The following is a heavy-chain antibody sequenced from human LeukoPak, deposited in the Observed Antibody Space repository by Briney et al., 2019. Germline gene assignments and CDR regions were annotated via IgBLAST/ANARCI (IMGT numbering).Heavy chain of an antibody. D-gene: IGHD1-20*01. J-gene: IGHJ5*02. CDR1: GFTFSSYS. CDR3: ARDDAVITGTINWFDP. Sequence: GGSLRLSCAASGFTFSSYSMNWVRQAPGKGLEWVSSLSSSSSYIYYADSVKGRFTISRDNAKNSLYLQMNSLRAEDTAVYYCARDDAVITGTINWFDPWGQGTLVTVSS. CDR2: LSSSSSYI. V-gene: IGHV3-21*01.